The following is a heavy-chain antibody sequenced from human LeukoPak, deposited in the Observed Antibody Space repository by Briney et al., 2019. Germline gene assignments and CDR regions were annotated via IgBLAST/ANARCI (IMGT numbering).Heavy chain of an antibody. J-gene: IGHJ5*02. CDR1: GGTFSSYA. Sequence: GASVKVSCKASGGTFSSYAISWVRQAPGQGFEWMGRIIPILGIANYAQKFQGRVTITADKSTSTAYMELSSLRSEDTAVYYCARESGGVYSSSTLNWFDPWGQGTLITVSS. V-gene: IGHV1-69*04. CDR2: IIPILGIA. D-gene: IGHD6-6*01. CDR3: ARESGGVYSSSTLNWFDP.